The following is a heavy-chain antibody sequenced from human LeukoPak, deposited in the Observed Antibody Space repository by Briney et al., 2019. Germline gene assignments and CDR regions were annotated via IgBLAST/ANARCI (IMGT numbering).Heavy chain of an antibody. CDR1: GFTFGDYA. CDR2: IRSKAYGGTT. D-gene: IGHD3-22*01. Sequence: GGSLRLSCTASGFTFGDYAMSWFRQAPGKGLEWVGFIRSKAYGGTTEYAASVKGRFTISRDDSKSIAYLQMNSLKTEDTAVYYCTRDYYDSSGPSVFDYWGQGTLVTVSS. V-gene: IGHV3-49*03. CDR3: TRDYYDSSGPSVFDY. J-gene: IGHJ4*02.